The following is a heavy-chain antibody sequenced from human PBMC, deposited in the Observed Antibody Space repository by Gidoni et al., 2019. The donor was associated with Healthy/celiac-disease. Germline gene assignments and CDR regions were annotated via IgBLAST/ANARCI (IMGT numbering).Heavy chain of an antibody. D-gene: IGHD2-21*02. V-gene: IGHV3-23*01. CDR2: ISGSGGST. CDR3: AKHGTVVTRFDY. Sequence: EVQLLESGGGLVQPGGSLSPSCAASGSTFSSYAMRWVRQDPGQGLAWVSAISGSGGSTYYADSVKGRFTISRDNYKNTLYRQMNSLRAEDTAVYYCAKHGTVVTRFDYWGQGTLVTVSS. CDR1: GSTFSSYA. J-gene: IGHJ4*02.